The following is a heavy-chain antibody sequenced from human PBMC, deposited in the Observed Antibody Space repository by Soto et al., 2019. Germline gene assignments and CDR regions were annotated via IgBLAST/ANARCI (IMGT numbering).Heavy chain of an antibody. D-gene: IGHD5-12*01. J-gene: IGHJ5*02. V-gene: IGHV1-69*13. Sequence: ASVKVSCKASGGTFSSYAISWVRQAPGQGLEWMGGIIPIFGTANYAQKFQGRVTITADESTSTAYMELSSLRSEDTAVYYCARVSSGYDSAWLDPWGQGTLVTVSS. CDR1: GGTFSSYA. CDR3: ARVSSGYDSAWLDP. CDR2: IIPIFGTA.